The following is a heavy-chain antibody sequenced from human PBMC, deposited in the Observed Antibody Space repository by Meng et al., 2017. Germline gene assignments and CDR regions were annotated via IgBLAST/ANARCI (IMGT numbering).Heavy chain of an antibody. Sequence: ASVKVSCKASGYTFIGYYMHWVRQAPGQGLEWMGRINPRSGDTNSAQKFQGRVTMTRDTSISTAYMELSSLRSEDTAVYYCAREIGGAGYHWGQGTLVTVSS. J-gene: IGHJ4*02. V-gene: IGHV1-2*06. CDR1: GYTFIGYY. CDR3: AREIGGAGYH. CDR2: INPRSGDT. D-gene: IGHD5-12*01.